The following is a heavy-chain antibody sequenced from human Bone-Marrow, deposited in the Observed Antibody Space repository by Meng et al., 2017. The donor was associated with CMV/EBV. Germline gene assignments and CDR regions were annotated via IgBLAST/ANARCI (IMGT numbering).Heavy chain of an antibody. Sequence: SETLSLTCAIPGESVSSNSAAWNWIRQSPSRGLEWLGRTYYRSKWYNDSAVSVKSRITINPATSKNQFSLQLNSVTPEDTAVYFCASDRGYSSSCYYFDYWGQGTLVTVSS. CDR1: GESVSSNSAA. J-gene: IGHJ4*02. CDR3: ASDRGYSSSCYYFDY. V-gene: IGHV6-1*01. CDR2: TYYRSKWYN. D-gene: IGHD6-13*01.